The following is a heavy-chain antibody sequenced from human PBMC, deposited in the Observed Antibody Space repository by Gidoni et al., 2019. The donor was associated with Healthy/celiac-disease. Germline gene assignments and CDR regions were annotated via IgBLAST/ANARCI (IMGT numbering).Heavy chain of an antibody. D-gene: IGHD3-9*01. CDR3: ARGLLRYPPLGY. V-gene: IGHV4-34*01. CDR2: INHSGST. CDR1: GGSFSGYY. Sequence: QVQLQQWGAGLLKPSETLSLTCAVYGGSFSGYYWSWIRQPPGKGLEWIGEINHSGSTNYNPSLKSRVTISVDTSKNQFSLKLSSVTAADTAVYYCARGLLRYPPLGYWGQGNLVTVSS. J-gene: IGHJ4*02.